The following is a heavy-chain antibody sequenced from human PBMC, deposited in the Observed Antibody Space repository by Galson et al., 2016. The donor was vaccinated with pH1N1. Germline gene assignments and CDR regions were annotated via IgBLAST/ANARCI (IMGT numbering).Heavy chain of an antibody. CDR1: GFTFSSYG. V-gene: IGHV3-30*18. J-gene: IGHJ4*02. D-gene: IGHD3-22*01. CDR2: ISYDGSNN. Sequence: SLRLSCAASGFTFSSYGMHWVRQAPGKGLEWVAVISYDGSNNYYADSVKGRFTISRDNSKNTLYLQMNSLRAEDTAVYYCAKGVDYYDSSGSSFDYWGQGTLVTVSS. CDR3: AKGVDYYDSSGSSFDY.